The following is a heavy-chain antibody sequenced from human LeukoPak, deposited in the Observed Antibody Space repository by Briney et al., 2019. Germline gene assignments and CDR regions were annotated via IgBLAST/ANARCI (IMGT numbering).Heavy chain of an antibody. D-gene: IGHD6-6*01. CDR3: ARDGYSSSSYDY. Sequence: GGSLRLSCAATGFTFSSYSMNWVRQAPGKGLEWVSSISSSSSYIYYADSVKGRFTISRDNAKNSLYLQMNSLRAEDTAVYYCARDGYSSSSYDYWGQGTLVTVSS. CDR1: GFTFSSYS. V-gene: IGHV3-21*01. J-gene: IGHJ4*02. CDR2: ISSSSSYI.